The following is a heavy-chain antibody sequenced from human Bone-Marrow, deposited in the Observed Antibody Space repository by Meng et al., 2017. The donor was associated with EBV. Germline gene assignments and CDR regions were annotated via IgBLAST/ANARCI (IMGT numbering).Heavy chain of an antibody. CDR1: GFLFSIYG. CDR3: AKDSQWLDHFDY. J-gene: IGHJ4*02. CDR2: ISNDGSTK. D-gene: IGHD6-19*01. Sequence: QVQLVESGGGVVQPGCSVRLSCACSGFLFSIYGLHWVRQAAGKVLEWVAVISNDGSTKYYADSVTGRFTISRDNSKNTLYLQMNFLRAEDMAIYYCAKDSQWLDHFDYWGQGTLVTVSS. V-gene: IGHV3-30*18.